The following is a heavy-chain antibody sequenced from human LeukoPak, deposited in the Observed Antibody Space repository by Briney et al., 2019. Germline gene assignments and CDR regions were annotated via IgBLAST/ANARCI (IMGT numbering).Heavy chain of an antibody. CDR3: ARGGPYYYDSSGYYIGY. D-gene: IGHD3-22*01. CDR2: INPHNGGT. J-gene: IGHJ4*02. CDR1: GYTFTGYY. V-gene: IGHV1-2*06. Sequence: GASVKVSCKASGYTFTGYYMHRVRQAPGQGLEWVGRINPHNGGTNYAQKFQARVTMTRDTSISTAYMELSRLRSDDTAVYYCARGGPYYYDSSGYYIGYWGQGTLVTVSS.